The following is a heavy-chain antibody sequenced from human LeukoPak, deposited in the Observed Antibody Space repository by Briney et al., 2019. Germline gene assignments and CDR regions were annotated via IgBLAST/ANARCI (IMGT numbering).Heavy chain of an antibody. Sequence: SETLSLTCTVSGGSISSSSYYWGWIRQPPGKGLEWIGSIYYSGSTYYNPSLKSRVTILVDTSKNQFSLKLSSVTAADTAVYYCARADSSGPGNFDYWGQGTLVTVSS. CDR3: ARADSSGPGNFDY. D-gene: IGHD6-19*01. V-gene: IGHV4-39*07. J-gene: IGHJ4*02. CDR2: IYYSGST. CDR1: GGSISSSSYY.